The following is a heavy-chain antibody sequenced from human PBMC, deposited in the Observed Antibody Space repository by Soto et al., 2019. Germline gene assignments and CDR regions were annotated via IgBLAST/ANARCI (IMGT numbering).Heavy chain of an antibody. V-gene: IGHV4-31*03. Sequence: SETLSLTCTVSGGSISSCGYFWNWIRQHPRKGLEWIGYIYSSGSTYYNPSLKSRLTISMDTSKNQVSLKLSSVTAADTALYYCASAFRGVYAMDVWGQGTTVTVSS. J-gene: IGHJ6*02. CDR3: ASAFRGVYAMDV. CDR1: GGSISSCGYF. CDR2: IYSSGST.